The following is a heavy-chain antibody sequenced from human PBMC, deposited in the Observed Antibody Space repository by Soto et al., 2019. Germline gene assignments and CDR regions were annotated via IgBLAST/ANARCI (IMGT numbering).Heavy chain of an antibody. D-gene: IGHD1-1*01. CDR2: IYYSEST. CDR3: ARVSEPGLSLFYY. J-gene: IGHJ4*02. V-gene: IGHV4-31*03. CDR1: GGSISSGGYS. Sequence: QVQLQESGPGLVKPSQTLSLTCTVSGGSISSGGYSWSWIRQLPGPGLEWIGYIYYSESTYYNQSLKSRVTISVDTSKTQFSLKLSAVTVADTALYDCARVSEPGLSLFYYWGQGTLVTVSS.